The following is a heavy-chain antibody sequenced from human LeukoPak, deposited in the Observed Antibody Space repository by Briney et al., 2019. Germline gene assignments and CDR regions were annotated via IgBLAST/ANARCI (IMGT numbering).Heavy chain of an antibody. CDR2: IYTSGST. CDR1: GGSISSGSYY. J-gene: IGHJ6*04. V-gene: IGHV4-61*02. CDR3: ARAIGYSYGTMDV. Sequence: PSETLSLTCTVSGGSISSGSYYWSWIRQPAGKGLEWIGRIYTSGSTNYNPSLKSRVTISVDTSKNQFSLKLSSVTAADTAVYYCARAIGYSYGTMDVWGKGTTVTVSS. D-gene: IGHD5-18*01.